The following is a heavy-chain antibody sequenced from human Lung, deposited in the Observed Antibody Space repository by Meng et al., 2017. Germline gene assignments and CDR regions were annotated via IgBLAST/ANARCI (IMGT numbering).Heavy chain of an antibody. V-gene: IGHV3-74*01. J-gene: IGHJ4*02. CDR3: ARGGVTTDD. CDR1: GFTFSTNW. Sequence: EVQVVGPGGGLVLPGVSLRLSCAASGFTFSTNWMHWVRQAPGKGLGWVSRITGDGSSTIYADSVQGRFTMSRDNAKNTLALQMNSLRAEDTAVYYCARGGVTTDDWGQGTLVTVSS. CDR2: ITGDGSST. D-gene: IGHD4-17*01.